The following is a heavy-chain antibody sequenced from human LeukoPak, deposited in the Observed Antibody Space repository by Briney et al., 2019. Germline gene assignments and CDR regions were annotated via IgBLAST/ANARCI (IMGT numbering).Heavy chain of an antibody. D-gene: IGHD6-19*01. CDR3: AKDLSEQWLEKVLDY. Sequence: PGGSLRLSCAASGFTFSSYGMHWVRQAPGKGLEWVAVISYDGSNKYYADSVKGRLTISRDNSKNTLYLQMNSLRAEDTAVYYCAKDLSEQWLEKVLDYWGQGTLVTVSS. J-gene: IGHJ4*02. CDR1: GFTFSSYG. V-gene: IGHV3-30*18. CDR2: ISYDGSNK.